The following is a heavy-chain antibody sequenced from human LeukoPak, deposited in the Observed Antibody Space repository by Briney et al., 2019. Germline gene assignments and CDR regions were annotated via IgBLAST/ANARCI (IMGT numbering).Heavy chain of an antibody. D-gene: IGHD3-16*01. CDR2: ITTSGSST. CDR1: GFSFSDYY. Sequence: GGSLRLSCAASGFSFSDYYMSWVRQAPGKGLEWISYITTSGSSTKYADSVKGRFTISRDNAKNSVVLQMNSLRAEDTAVYYCTRGRRGSYYAFESWGQGTLVSVSS. V-gene: IGHV3-11*01. CDR3: TRGRRGSYYAFES. J-gene: IGHJ4*02.